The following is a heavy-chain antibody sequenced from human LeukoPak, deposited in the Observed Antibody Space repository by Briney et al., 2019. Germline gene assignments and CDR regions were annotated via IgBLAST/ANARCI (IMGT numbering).Heavy chain of an antibody. CDR1: GFTFNNFA. CDR3: AKSTVTTTAAYDI. D-gene: IGHD4-17*01. V-gene: IGHV3-23*01. J-gene: IGHJ3*02. CDR2: ITGTGST. Sequence: GGSLRLSCAASGFTFNNFAMNWVRQAPGKGLEWVSAITGTGSTYYADSVRGRFTISRDISTAILFLRMNSLRGEDTASYYCAKSTVTTTAAYDIWGRGTVVTISS.